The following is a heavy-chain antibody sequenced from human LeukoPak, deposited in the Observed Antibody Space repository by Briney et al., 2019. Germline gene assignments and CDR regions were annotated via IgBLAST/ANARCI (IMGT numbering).Heavy chain of an antibody. Sequence: GESLRLSCAASGFTFSSYAMHWVRQAPGKGLEWVAVISYDGSNKDYADSVKGRFTISRDNSKNTLYLQMNSLRAEDTALYYCATNPASLDYWGQGTLVTVSS. V-gene: IGHV3-30-3*01. D-gene: IGHD2-2*01. J-gene: IGHJ4*02. CDR3: ATNPASLDY. CDR2: ISYDGSNK. CDR1: GFTFSSYA.